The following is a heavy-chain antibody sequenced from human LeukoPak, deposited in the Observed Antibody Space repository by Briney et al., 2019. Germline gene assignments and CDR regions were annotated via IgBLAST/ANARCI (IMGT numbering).Heavy chain of an antibody. CDR3: AKYGSGSYYRTQVGPLDY. V-gene: IGHV3-21*01. CDR1: GFTFSSYG. CDR2: ISTSSSYI. D-gene: IGHD3-10*01. J-gene: IGHJ4*02. Sequence: GGSLRLSCAASGFTFSSYGMSWVRQAPGKGLEWVSFISTSSSYIHYADSVKGRFTISRDNAKNSLFLQMNSLRAEDTAVYYCAKYGSGSYYRTQVGPLDYWGQGTLVTVSS.